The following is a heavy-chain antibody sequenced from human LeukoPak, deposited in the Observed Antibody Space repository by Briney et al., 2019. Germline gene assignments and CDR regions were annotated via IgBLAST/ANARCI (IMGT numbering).Heavy chain of an antibody. CDR3: ARTLPHPGDYYGMDV. J-gene: IGHJ6*02. CDR2: IYSGGST. V-gene: IGHV3-NL1*01. D-gene: IGHD3-10*01. Sequence: PGGSLRLSCAASGFTFSSYGMHWVRQAPGKGLEWVSVIYSGGSTYYADSVKGRFTISRDNSKNTLYLQMNSLRAEDTAVYYCARTLPHPGDYYGMDVWGQGTTVTVSS. CDR1: GFTFSSYG.